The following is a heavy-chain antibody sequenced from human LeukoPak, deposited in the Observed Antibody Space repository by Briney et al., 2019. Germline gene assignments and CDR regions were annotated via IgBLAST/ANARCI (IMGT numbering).Heavy chain of an antibody. D-gene: IGHD6-13*01. Sequence: GGSLRLSCAASGFTFNTYTMNWVRQAPGKGLEWVSYISGSGGSTYYADSVKGRFTISRDNSKNTLYLQMNSLRAEDTAIYYCARSIPYGTTWYGRSDYWGQGTLVTVSS. CDR2: ISGSGGST. J-gene: IGHJ4*02. CDR3: ARSIPYGTTWYGRSDY. CDR1: GFTFNTYT. V-gene: IGHV3-23*01.